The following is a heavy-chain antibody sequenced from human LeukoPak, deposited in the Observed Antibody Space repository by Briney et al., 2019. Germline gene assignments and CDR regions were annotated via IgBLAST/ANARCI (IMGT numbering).Heavy chain of an antibody. J-gene: IGHJ6*02. D-gene: IGHD4-11*01. CDR2: IIPIFGTA. V-gene: IGHV1-69*13. Sequence: ASVTVSCKASGGTFSSYAISWVRQAPGQGLEWMGGIIPIFGTANHAQKFQGRVTITADESTSTAYMELSSLRSEDTAVYYCARNDYSPYYYYYGMDVWGQGTTVTVSS. CDR1: GGTFSSYA. CDR3: ARNDYSPYYYYYGMDV.